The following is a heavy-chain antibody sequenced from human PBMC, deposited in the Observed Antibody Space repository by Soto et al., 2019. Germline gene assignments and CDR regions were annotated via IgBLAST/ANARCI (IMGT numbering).Heavy chain of an antibody. J-gene: IGHJ5*01. V-gene: IGHV1-69*13. D-gene: IGHD5-18*01. CDR2: IIPIFGTA. Sequence: GASVKVSCKASGGTFTNYAVSWVRQAPGQRLEWMGSIIPIFGTANYAQKFQGRVTITADEFTSTAYMELSNLRSEDTAVYYCARTAYTPMTTHWFDCWGQGTLVTVSS. CDR3: ARTAYTPMTTHWFDC. CDR1: GGTFTNYA.